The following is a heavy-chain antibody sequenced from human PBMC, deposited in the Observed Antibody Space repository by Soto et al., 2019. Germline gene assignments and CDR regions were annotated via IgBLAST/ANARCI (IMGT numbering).Heavy chain of an antibody. D-gene: IGHD3-10*01. CDR1: GYTFISYD. Sequence: QVQLVQSGAEVKKPGASVKVSCAGSGYTFISYDIHWVRQATGQGLEWMGWVNPNTGNTGYAQKFQGRVTMTRDMSKSSAYMEVNSLTSEDTAIYYCARAYGAGSFDFWGQGTLVSVSS. V-gene: IGHV1-8*01. CDR3: ARAYGAGSFDF. J-gene: IGHJ5*01. CDR2: VNPNTGNT.